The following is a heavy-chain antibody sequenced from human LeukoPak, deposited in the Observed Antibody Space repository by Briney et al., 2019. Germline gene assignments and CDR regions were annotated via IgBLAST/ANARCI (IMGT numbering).Heavy chain of an antibody. CDR3: ARVPDTAMVTAGYYGMDV. CDR2: ISYDGSNK. Sequence: PGGSLRLSCAASGFTFSSYAMHWVRQAPGKGQEWVAVISYDGSNKYYADSVKGRFTISRDNSKNTLYLQMNSLKAEDTAVHYCARVPDTAMVTAGYYGMDVWGQGTTVTVSS. V-gene: IGHV3-30-3*01. CDR1: GFTFSSYA. J-gene: IGHJ6*02. D-gene: IGHD5-18*01.